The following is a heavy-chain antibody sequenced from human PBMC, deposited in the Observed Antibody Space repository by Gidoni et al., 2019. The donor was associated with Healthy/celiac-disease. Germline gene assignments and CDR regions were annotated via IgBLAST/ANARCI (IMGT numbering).Heavy chain of an antibody. D-gene: IGHD4-4*01. V-gene: IGHV4-39*01. CDR1: AGSISSCSYY. CDR3: ASGGATVLYWFDP. J-gene: IGHJ5*02. Sequence: QLQLQESRPGLVKPSEPLSLTCTVSAGSISSCSYYCGWIRQPPGKGLEWIGSIYYSGSTYYNPSLKSRVTISVDTSKNQFSLKLSSVTAADTAVYYCASGGATVLYWFDPWGQGTLVTVSS. CDR2: IYYSGST.